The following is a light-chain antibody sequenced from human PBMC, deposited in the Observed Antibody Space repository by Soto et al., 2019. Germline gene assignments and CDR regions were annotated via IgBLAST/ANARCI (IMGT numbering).Light chain of an antibody. J-gene: IGKJ1*01. Sequence: EIVMTQSPATLSASPGERAALSCRASQSVSSYLAWYQQKPGQAPRLLMYGGSTRATGIPARFSGSGSGTEFTLTISSLQSEDFAGYYCQQYSNWPPWTFGQGTKVEIK. V-gene: IGKV3-15*01. CDR3: QQYSNWPPWT. CDR1: QSVSSY. CDR2: GGS.